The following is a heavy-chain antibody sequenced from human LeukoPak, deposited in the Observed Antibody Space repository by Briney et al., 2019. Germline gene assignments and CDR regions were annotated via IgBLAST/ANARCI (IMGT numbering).Heavy chain of an antibody. CDR2: INPSGGST. V-gene: IGHV1-46*01. CDR1: GCTFTSYY. J-gene: IGHJ4*02. Sequence: ASVKVSCKASGCTFTSYYMHWVRQAPGQGLEWMGIINPSGGSTSYAQKFQGRVTMTRDMSTSTVYMELSSLRSEDTAVYYCARDSKGYCGGDCYSGNFDYWGQGTLVTVSS. D-gene: IGHD2-21*02. CDR3: ARDSKGYCGGDCYSGNFDY.